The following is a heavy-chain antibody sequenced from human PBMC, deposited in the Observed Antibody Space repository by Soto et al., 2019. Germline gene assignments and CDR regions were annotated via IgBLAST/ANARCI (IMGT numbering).Heavy chain of an antibody. D-gene: IGHD6-6*01. CDR1: GGSISSYY. J-gene: IGHJ5*02. V-gene: IGHV4-59*01. CDR2: IYYSGST. CDR3: AGSIAARGPFDP. Sequence: TSETLSLTCTVSGGSISSYYWSWIRQPPGKGLEWIGYIYYSGSTNYNPSLKSRVTISVDTSKNQFSLKLSSVTAADTAVYYCAGSIAARGPFDPWGQGTLVTVSS.